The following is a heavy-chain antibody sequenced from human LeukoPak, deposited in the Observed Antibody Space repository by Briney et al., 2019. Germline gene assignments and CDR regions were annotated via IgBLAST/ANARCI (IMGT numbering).Heavy chain of an antibody. CDR2: IKGITDGGTT. V-gene: IGHV3-15*01. D-gene: IGHD3-9*01. CDR1: GFTFTNAW. Sequence: GGSLRLSCAASGFTFTNAWMYWVRQAPGKGPEWVGRIKGITDGGTTDYAAPVEGRFTISGDVSKNTLYLQMNSLKTEDTAVYYCTTQGTGYYYFDYWGQGTLVTVSS. CDR3: TTQGTGYYYFDY. J-gene: IGHJ4*02.